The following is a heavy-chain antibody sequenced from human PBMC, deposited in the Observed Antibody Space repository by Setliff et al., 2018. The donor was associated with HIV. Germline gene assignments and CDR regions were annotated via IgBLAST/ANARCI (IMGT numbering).Heavy chain of an antibody. D-gene: IGHD3-10*01. CDR1: GYSFSSYW. J-gene: IGHJ3*02. Sequence: GESLKISCKGSGYSFSSYWIGWVRQMPGKGLEWMGIIYPGDSETKYSPSFQGQVTISVDKSFNTAYLQWSSLRASDTTMYYCARVSRNLYGHLDGFDIWGHGTMVTVS. CDR2: IYPGDSET. CDR3: ARVSRNLYGHLDGFDI. V-gene: IGHV5-51*01.